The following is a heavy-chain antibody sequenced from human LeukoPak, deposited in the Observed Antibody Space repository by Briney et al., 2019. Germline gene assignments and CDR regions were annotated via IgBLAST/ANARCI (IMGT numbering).Heavy chain of an antibody. V-gene: IGHV3-30*02. D-gene: IGHD5-24*01. CDR1: GFTFSDYG. CDR2: IRHDGSNK. Sequence: GGSLRLSCAASGFTFSDYGLHWVRQAPGKGLEWVALIRHDGSNKYYADSVMGRFTISRDNSKNTLYLQMNSLRAEDTAIYYCAKDGDAYTEFYYYYMDVWGKGTTVTVSS. J-gene: IGHJ6*03. CDR3: AKDGDAYTEFYYYYMDV.